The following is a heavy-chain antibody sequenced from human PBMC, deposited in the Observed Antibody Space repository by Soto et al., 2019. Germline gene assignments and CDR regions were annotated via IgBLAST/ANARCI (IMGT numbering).Heavy chain of an antibody. V-gene: IGHV4-30-2*01. D-gene: IGHD2-2*01. CDR1: GGSISSGGYS. Sequence: PSETLSLTCAVSGGSISSGGYSWSWIRQPPGKGLEWIGYIYHSGSTYYNPSLKSRGTISVDRSKNQFSLKLSSVTAADTAVYYCARGRIVVVPARGGWFDPWGQGTLVTVSS. CDR2: IYHSGST. J-gene: IGHJ5*02. CDR3: ARGRIVVVPARGGWFDP.